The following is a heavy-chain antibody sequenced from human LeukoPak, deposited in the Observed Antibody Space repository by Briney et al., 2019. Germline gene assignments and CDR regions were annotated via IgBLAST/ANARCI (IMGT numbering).Heavy chain of an antibody. CDR1: GFTFDDYA. CDR2: ISWNSGSI. J-gene: IGHJ4*02. CDR3: AKAKVAGRGYYFDY. V-gene: IGHV3-9*01. Sequence: GGSLRLSCAASGFTFDDYAMHWVRQAPGKGLEWVSGISWNSGSIGYADSVKGRFTISRDNAKNSLYLQMNSLRAEDTALYYCAKAKVAGRGYYFDYWGQGTLVTVSS. D-gene: IGHD6-19*01.